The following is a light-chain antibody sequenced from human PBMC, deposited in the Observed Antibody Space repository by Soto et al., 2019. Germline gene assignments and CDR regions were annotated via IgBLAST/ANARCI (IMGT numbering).Light chain of an antibody. CDR1: QNVNSD. CDR3: QQYNNWPLWT. V-gene: IGKV3-15*01. J-gene: IGKJ1*01. CDR2: GAS. Sequence: SPATLSXXPGXXXTLSCRATQNVNSDLAWYQQKPGQAPRLLIYGASTRATGIPARFSGSGSGTEFTLPISSLQSEDFAVYYCQQYNNWPLWTFGQGTKV.